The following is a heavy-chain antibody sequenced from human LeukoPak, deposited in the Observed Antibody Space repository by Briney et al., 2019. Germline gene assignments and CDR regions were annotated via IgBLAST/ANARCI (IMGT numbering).Heavy chain of an antibody. J-gene: IGHJ4*02. V-gene: IGHV3-30*02. D-gene: IGHD3-3*01. CDR3: AKDRGVVTNY. CDR2: IHYDGRIK. CDR1: GFTFSSSV. Sequence: GGSLRLSCAASGFTFSSSVMHWVRQAPGKGLEWVALIHYDGRIKYNADSVKGRFTISRDNSKNTAYLQMNSLRAEDTAVYYCAKDRGVVTNYWGQGTLVTVSS.